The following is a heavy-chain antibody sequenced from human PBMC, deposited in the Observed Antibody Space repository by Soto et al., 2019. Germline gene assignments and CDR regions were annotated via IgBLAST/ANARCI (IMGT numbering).Heavy chain of an antibody. V-gene: IGHV4-59*01. Sequence: SETLSLTCTVSGGSISNYYWSWIRQPPGRGPEWIGYIYYTGSTSYNPSLKSRVTISVDTSKNQFSLKLSSVTAADTAVYYCARGSGSGYYFAFDYWGQGTPVTVSS. CDR3: ARGSGSGYYFAFDY. CDR2: IYYTGST. CDR1: GGSISNYY. D-gene: IGHD3-22*01. J-gene: IGHJ4*02.